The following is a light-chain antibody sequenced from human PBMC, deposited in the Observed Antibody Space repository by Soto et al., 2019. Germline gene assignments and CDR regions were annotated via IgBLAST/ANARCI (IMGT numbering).Light chain of an antibody. V-gene: IGKV1-5*03. CDR2: KAS. CDR1: QSISSL. J-gene: IGKJ1*01. CDR3: QQYDKYAWT. Sequence: DIQMTQSPSTLSASVGDRFTITCRASQSISSLLAWYQQKPRKAPKLLIYKASTLESAVPSRFSGSGSATEFTPTISSLQPDDFVTYYCQQYDKYAWTFGQGTKVDIK.